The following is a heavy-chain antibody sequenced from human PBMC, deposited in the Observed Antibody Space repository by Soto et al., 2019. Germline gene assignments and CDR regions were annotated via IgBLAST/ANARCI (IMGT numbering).Heavy chain of an antibody. V-gene: IGHV3-23*01. CDR1: GFTPTTTP. D-gene: IGHD3-9*01. Sequence: PVGSVRLSCAVSGFTPTTTPLSWVRQSPGKGLEWVTTISGTASRTYYVDSVKGRFFISRDNSKNTVTLQMNNLTLDDTAVYYCATSFRYFDNWGQGTRVTVSS. CDR3: ATSFRYFDN. CDR2: ISGTASRT. J-gene: IGHJ4*02.